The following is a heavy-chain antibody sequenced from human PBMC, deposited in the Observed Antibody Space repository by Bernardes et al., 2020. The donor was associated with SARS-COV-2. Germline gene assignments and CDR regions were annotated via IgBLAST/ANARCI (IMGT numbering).Heavy chain of an antibody. CDR3: ARGHDTWTDVYYSYYNGMDV. V-gene: IGHV1-2*02. CDR2: MNPNSGGT. J-gene: IGHJ6*02. D-gene: IGHD1-1*01. CDR1: GYTFIGYY. Sequence: ASVKVSCKASGYTFIGYYIHWVRQAPGLGLEWMGWMNPNSGGTKCAQKFHGRVTMTRDTSITTAYIELNSLMSDDTAVYYCARGHDTWTDVYYSYYNGMDVWGQGTTITLSS.